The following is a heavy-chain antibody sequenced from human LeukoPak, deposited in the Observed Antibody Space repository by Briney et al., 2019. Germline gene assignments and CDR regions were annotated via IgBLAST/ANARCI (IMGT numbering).Heavy chain of an antibody. V-gene: IGHV4-59*08. CDR2: IYYRGYT. CDR3: ARTYDSGGYSYIFTY. CDR1: GGSISNYY. D-gene: IGHD3-22*01. J-gene: IGHJ4*02. Sequence: PSETLSLTCTVSGGSISNYYWSWIRQPPGERLEWVGYIYYRGYTNSNPSLKREVPISLDTSKNQFSLKLSSMTAADTAVYYCARTYDSGGYSYIFTYWGQGTLVTVSS.